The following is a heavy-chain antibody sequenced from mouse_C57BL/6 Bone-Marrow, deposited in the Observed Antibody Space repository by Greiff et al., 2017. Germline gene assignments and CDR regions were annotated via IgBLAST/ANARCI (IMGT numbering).Heavy chain of an antibody. V-gene: IGHV1-81*01. CDR3: ARVGYYWFAY. CDR1: GYTFTSYG. D-gene: IGHD2-3*01. J-gene: IGHJ3*01. CDR2: IYPRSGNT. Sequence: VQLQQSGAELARPGASVKLSCKASGYTFTSYGISWVKQRTGQGLEWIGEIYPRSGNTYYNEKVKGKATLTADKSSSTAYMELRSLTSEDSAVYFCARVGYYWFAYWGQGTLVTVSA.